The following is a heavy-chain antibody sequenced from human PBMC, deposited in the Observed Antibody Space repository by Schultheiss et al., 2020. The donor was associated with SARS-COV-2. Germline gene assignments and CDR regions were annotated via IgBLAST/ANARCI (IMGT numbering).Heavy chain of an antibody. Sequence: SETLSLTCAVSGGSISSSNWWSWVRQPPGKGLEWIGEIYHSGSTNYNPSLKSRVTISVDTSKNQFSLKLASVTAADTAVYYCARGAGFSYGQSWFDPWGQGILVTVSS. CDR3: ARGAGFSYGQSWFDP. CDR2: IYHSGST. CDR1: GGSISSSNW. J-gene: IGHJ5*02. V-gene: IGHV4-4*02. D-gene: IGHD5-18*01.